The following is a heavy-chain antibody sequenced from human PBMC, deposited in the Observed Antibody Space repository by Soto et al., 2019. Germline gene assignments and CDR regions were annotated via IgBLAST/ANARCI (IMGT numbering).Heavy chain of an antibody. J-gene: IGHJ3*02. CDR1: GFTFSNGV. V-gene: IGHV3-23*01. CDR2: IGASGDAT. Sequence: GGSLRLSCAASGFTFSNGVMTWVRQAPGKGLEWVSTIGASGDATHYADSVKGRFSISRYNFKNTVYLQMNSPRAEDTAIYYCAREGFSSGKAGGFDIWGQGTMVTVSS. D-gene: IGHD6-19*01. CDR3: AREGFSSGKAGGFDI.